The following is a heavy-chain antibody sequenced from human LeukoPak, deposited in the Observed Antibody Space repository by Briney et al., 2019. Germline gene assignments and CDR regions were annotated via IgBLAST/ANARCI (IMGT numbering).Heavy chain of an antibody. CDR1: GYTFTGYY. J-gene: IGHJ4*02. CDR2: IIPIFGTA. CDR3: ARAFNTAMVPGFDY. V-gene: IGHV1-69*05. D-gene: IGHD5-18*01. Sequence: GASVKVSCKASGYTFTGYYMHWVRQAPGQGLEWMGGIIPIFGTANYAQKFQGRVTITTDESTSTAYMELSSLRSEDTAVYYCARAFNTAMVPGFDYWGQGTLVTVSS.